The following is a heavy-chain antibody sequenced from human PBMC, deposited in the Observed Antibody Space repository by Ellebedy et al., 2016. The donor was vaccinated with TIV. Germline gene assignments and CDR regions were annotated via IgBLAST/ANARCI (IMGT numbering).Heavy chain of an antibody. CDR1: GFTFSSYA. J-gene: IGHJ3*02. V-gene: IGHV3-23*01. CDR2: ISGSGGST. Sequence: GESLKISCAASGFTFSSYAMSWVRQAPGKGLEWVSAISGSGGSTYYADSVKGRFTISRDNSKNTLYLQMNSLRAEDTAVYYCARDTAYYDYVWGSYPGRNDDAFDIWGQGTMVTVSS. D-gene: IGHD3-16*01. CDR3: ARDTAYYDYVWGSYPGRNDDAFDI.